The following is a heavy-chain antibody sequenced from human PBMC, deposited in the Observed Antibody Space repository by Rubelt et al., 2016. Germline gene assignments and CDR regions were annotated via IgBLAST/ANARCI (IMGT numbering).Heavy chain of an antibody. D-gene: IGHD1-1*01. J-gene: IGHJ4*02. CDR2: INAGNGNT. CDR1: GYTFTSYA. V-gene: IGHV1-3*01. Sequence: QVQLVQSGAEVKKPGASVKVSCKASGYTFTSYAMHWVRQAPGQRLEWMGWINAGNGNTKYSQKFKGRFTITRETSASTAYMELGSLGSEDTAVYYCARDLGLEDDYWGQGTLVTVSS. CDR3: ARDLGLEDDY.